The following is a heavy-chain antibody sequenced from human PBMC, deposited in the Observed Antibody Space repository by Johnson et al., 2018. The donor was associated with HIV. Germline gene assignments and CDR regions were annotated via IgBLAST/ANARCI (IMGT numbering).Heavy chain of an antibody. CDR3: ATSTASDAFDI. CDR1: GFNFSNYA. CDR2: ISGSGGST. Sequence: VQLVESGGGLVQPGGSLRLSCAASGFNFSNYAMTWVRQAPGKGLEWVSSISGSGGSTYFADSVKGRFTISRDNSKNTLYLQMNILRVEDAAVYYCATSTASDAFDIWGQGTMVTVSS. D-gene: IGHD1-1*01. V-gene: IGHV3-23*04. J-gene: IGHJ3*02.